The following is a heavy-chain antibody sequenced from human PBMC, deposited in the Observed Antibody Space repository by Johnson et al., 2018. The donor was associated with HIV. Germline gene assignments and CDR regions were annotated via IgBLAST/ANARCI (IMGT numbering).Heavy chain of an antibody. D-gene: IGHD6-13*01. J-gene: IGHJ3*02. CDR2: ISGSGGST. Sequence: VLLVESGGGLVQPGGSLRLSCAASGFTFSSYAMSWVRQAPGKGLEWVSAISGSGGSTYYADSVNGRFTISRDNSKNTLYLQMNSLRAEDTAVYYCAKGRIAAAGTGVDAFDIWGQGTMVTVSS. CDR3: AKGRIAAAGTGVDAFDI. CDR1: GFTFSSYA. V-gene: IGHV3-23*04.